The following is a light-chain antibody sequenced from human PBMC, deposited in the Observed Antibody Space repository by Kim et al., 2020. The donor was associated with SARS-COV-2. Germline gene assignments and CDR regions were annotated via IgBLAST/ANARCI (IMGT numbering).Light chain of an antibody. V-gene: IGLV3-19*01. CDR1: SLRSYY. Sequence: SSELTQAPAVSVALGQTVRITCQGDSLRSYYASWYQQKPGQAPVPVNYGKNNRPSGIPDRSSGSSTGNTASLTTTGAQAEAEGDYYCNSRVSSGNHHHVF. J-gene: IGLJ1*01. CDR3: NSRVSSGNHHHV. CDR2: GKN.